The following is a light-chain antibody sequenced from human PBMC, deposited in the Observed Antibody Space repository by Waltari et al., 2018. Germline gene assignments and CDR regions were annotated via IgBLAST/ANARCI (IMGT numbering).Light chain of an antibody. J-gene: IGKJ4*01. CDR1: QAISGW. V-gene: IGKV1-12*01. CDR2: GAS. Sequence: IQMTQSPSSVSASVVARITSTCRASQAISGWLAWYQQKPGRAPKLLTYGASSLHSGVSSRFSGSGSGTDFTLTISSLQPEDFAIYYCQQATSLPLTFGGGTRVEIK. CDR3: QQATSLPLT.